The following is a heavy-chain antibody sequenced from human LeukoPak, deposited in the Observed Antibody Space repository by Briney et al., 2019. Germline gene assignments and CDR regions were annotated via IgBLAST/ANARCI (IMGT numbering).Heavy chain of an antibody. Sequence: GGSLRLSCAASGFTFGSYAMHWVRQAPGRGLEWVAGISYDGTNKYYADSVKGQFTISRDNSKNTLYLQMNSLRTDDTAVYYCARESPACGEDCYFDYWGQGTLVTVSS. CDR1: GFTFGSYA. CDR2: ISYDGTNK. CDR3: ARESPACGEDCYFDY. J-gene: IGHJ4*02. D-gene: IGHD2-21*02. V-gene: IGHV3-30-3*01.